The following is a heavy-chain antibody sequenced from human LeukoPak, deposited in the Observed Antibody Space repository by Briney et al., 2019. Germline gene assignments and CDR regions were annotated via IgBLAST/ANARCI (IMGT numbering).Heavy chain of an antibody. CDR2: IRSNAYGGTT. D-gene: IGHD4-11*01. V-gene: IGHV3-49*04. Sequence: PGGSLRLSCTASGFTFGDYAMSWVRQAPGKGLEWVGFIRSNAYGGTTEYAASVKGRFTISRDDSKSIAYLQMNSLKTEDTAVYYCTRGSDYSSADPIDYWGQGTLVTVSS. CDR1: GFTFGDYA. CDR3: TRGSDYSSADPIDY. J-gene: IGHJ4*02.